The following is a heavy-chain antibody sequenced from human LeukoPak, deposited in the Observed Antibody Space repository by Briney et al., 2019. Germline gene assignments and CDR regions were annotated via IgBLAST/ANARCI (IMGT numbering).Heavy chain of an antibody. D-gene: IGHD2-15*01. J-gene: IGHJ5*02. V-gene: IGHV4-59*01. Sequence: PSETLSLTCTVSGGSISSYYWSWIRQPPGKGLEWIGYIYYSGSTNYNPSLKSRVTISVDTSKNQFSLKLSSVTAADTAVYYCAREGYSSGGSCYSGASNWFDPWGQGTLVTVSS. CDR1: GGSISSYY. CDR3: AREGYSSGGSCYSGASNWFDP. CDR2: IYYSGST.